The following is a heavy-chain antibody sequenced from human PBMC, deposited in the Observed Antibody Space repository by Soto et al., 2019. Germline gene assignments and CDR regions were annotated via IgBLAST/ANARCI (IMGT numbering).Heavy chain of an antibody. CDR2: IYHSGST. Sequence: QLQLQESGSGLVKPSQTLSLTCAVSGGSISSGGYSWSWIRQPPGKGLEWIGYIYHSGSTYYNPYLKSRVTKSLDGSKKQFSLKLSSVTAAETAVYYCARGMTTVTTLDYWGQGTLVTVSS. J-gene: IGHJ4*02. D-gene: IGHD4-17*01. V-gene: IGHV4-30-2*01. CDR3: ARGMTTVTTLDY. CDR1: GGSISSGGYS.